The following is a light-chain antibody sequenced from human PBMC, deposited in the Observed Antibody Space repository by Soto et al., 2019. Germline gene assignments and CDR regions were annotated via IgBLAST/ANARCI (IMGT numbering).Light chain of an antibody. V-gene: IGLV1-40*01. CDR3: QSYDISLHNYV. Sequence: QSVQTHPPSVSWAPGHRVSISCTGSTSNIGAPYDVHWYQHLPGTAPKLLIYGDNNRPSGVPDRFSGSKSGTSASLAITRLQAEDEADYYCQSYDISLHNYVFGTGTKVTAL. CDR1: TSNIGAPYD. CDR2: GDN. J-gene: IGLJ1*01.